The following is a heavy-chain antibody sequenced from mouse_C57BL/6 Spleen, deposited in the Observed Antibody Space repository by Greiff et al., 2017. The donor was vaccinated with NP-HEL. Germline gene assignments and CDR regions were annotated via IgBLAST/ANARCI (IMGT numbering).Heavy chain of an antibody. D-gene: IGHD1-1*01. Sequence: QVQLQQSGAELVKPGASVKMSCKASGYTFTSYWITWVKQRPGQGLEWIGDIYPGSGSTNYNEKFKSKATLTVDTSSSTAYMQLSSLTSEDSAVYYCASLFRDGSSPYAMDYWGQGTSVTVSS. CDR3: ASLFRDGSSPYAMDY. CDR2: IYPGSGST. V-gene: IGHV1-55*01. CDR1: GYTFTSYW. J-gene: IGHJ4*01.